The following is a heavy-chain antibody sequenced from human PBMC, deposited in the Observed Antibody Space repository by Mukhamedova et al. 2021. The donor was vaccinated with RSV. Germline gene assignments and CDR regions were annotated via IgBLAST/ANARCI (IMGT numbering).Heavy chain of an antibody. Sequence: VAVISYDRSNKYYADSVKGRFTISRDNSKNTLYLQMNSLRAEDTAVYYCARGKWELLYFDYWGQGTLVTVSS. D-gene: IGHD1-26*01. V-gene: IGHV3-30-3*01. J-gene: IGHJ4*02. CDR3: ARGKWELLYFDY. CDR2: ISYDRSNK.